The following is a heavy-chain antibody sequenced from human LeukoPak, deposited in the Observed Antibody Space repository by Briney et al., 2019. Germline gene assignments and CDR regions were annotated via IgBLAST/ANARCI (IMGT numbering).Heavy chain of an antibody. Sequence: PWGTLSLTCTVSGASFSSGAYSWSRIPQGPGQGRVWIGYIYYSGSTYYNPSLKSRITISVDTSKNQFSLKLSSVTAADTAVYYCARSNGVPAATDYWGQGTLVTVSS. CDR3: ARSNGVPAATDY. J-gene: IGHJ4*02. CDR2: IYYSGST. V-gene: IGHV4-31*03. CDR1: GASFSSGAYS. D-gene: IGHD2-2*01.